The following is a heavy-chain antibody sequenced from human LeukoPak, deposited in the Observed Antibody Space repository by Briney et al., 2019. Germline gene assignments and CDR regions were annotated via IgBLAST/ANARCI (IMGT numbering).Heavy chain of an antibody. J-gene: IGHJ4*02. D-gene: IGHD2-15*01. CDR2: FDPEDGET. CDR3: ATLPPFRDDIVVVVAATRYFDY. CDR1: GFTFSSYG. V-gene: IGHV1-24*01. Sequence: KAGGSLRLSCAASGFTFSSYGMHWVRQAPGKGLEWMGGFDPEDGETIYAQKFQGRVTMTEDTSTDTAYMELSSLRSEDTAVYYCATLPPFRDDIVVVVAATRYFDYWGQGTLVTVSS.